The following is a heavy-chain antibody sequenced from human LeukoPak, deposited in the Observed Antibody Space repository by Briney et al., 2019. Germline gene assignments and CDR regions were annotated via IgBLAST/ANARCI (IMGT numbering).Heavy chain of an antibody. D-gene: IGHD2-2*01. CDR2: IYTSGST. V-gene: IGHV4-4*07. Sequence: SETLSLTCTVSGGSISGYYWSWIRQPAGKGLEWIGRIYTSGSTNYNPSLKSRVTMSVDTSKNQFSLKLSSVTAADTAVYYCAREDNIVVVPAAYNWFDPWGQGTLVTVSS. J-gene: IGHJ5*02. CDR3: AREDNIVVVPAAYNWFDP. CDR1: GGSISGYY.